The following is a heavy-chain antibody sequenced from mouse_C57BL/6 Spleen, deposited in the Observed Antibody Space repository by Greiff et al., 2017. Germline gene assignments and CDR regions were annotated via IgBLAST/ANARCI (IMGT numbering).Heavy chain of an antibody. CDR3: ARELTGTKGVDY. D-gene: IGHD4-1*01. J-gene: IGHJ2*01. V-gene: IGHV14-2*01. CDR1: GFHIKDYY. CDR2: IDPEDGET. Sequence: DVQLQESGAELVKPGASVKLSCTASGFHIKDYYMHWVKQRTEQGLEWIGRIDPEDGETKSAPKFQGKATITADTSSNTAYLQLSSLTSEDTAVYYCARELTGTKGVDYWGQGTTLTVSS.